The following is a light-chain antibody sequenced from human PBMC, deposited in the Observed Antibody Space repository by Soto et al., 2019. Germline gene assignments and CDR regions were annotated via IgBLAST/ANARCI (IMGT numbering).Light chain of an antibody. CDR1: SSDIGGYNF. Sequence: QSALTQPASVSGSPGQSITISCTGTSSDIGGYNFVSWYQQHPGRAPKLLISVVSDRPSGVSDRFSGSKSGNTASLTISGLQAEDEADYYCSSYSSSTTLAVFGTGTKVTVL. CDR2: VVS. V-gene: IGLV2-14*01. J-gene: IGLJ1*01. CDR3: SSYSSSTTLAV.